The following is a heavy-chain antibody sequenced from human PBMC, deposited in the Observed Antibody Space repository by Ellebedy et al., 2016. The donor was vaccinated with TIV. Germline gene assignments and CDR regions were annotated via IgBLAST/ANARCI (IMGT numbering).Heavy chain of an antibody. D-gene: IGHD3-16*02. CDR2: IYYSGST. CDR3: ARVPNYVWGSYQYFDY. CDR1: GASISSGDYY. J-gene: IGHJ4*02. Sequence: MPSETLSLTCTVSGASISSGDYYWSWIRQPPGKGLEWIGYIYYSGSTYYNPSLKSRVTISLDTSKNQFSLRLSSVTAADTAVYYCARVPNYVWGSYQYFDYWGQGTLVTVSS. V-gene: IGHV4-30-4*01.